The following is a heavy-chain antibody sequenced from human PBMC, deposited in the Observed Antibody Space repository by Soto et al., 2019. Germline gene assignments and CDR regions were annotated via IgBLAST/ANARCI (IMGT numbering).Heavy chain of an antibody. Sequence: QVQLVQSAAEEKKPGASVKVSCKASGYTFSSYPMHWVRQAPGQSLEWMGWIKNGNGYTKYSQNFQARVTITRDTSASTVYLQLSSLRSADTAVYYCARDRGGYCSGGSCSEAWFDPWGQGTLVTVSS. V-gene: IGHV1-3*05. CDR3: ARDRGGYCSGGSCSEAWFDP. CDR1: GYTFSSYP. D-gene: IGHD2-15*01. CDR2: IKNGNGYT. J-gene: IGHJ5*02.